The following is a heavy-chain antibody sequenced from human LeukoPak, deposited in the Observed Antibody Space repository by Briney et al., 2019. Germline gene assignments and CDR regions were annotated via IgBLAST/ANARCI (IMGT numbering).Heavy chain of an antibody. CDR3: TTDEEGLLWFGEPDY. V-gene: IGHV3-15*01. CDR1: GFTFSNAW. CDR2: IKSKTDGGTT. J-gene: IGHJ4*02. Sequence: PGGSLRLSCAASGFTFSNAWMSWVRQAPGKGLEWVGRIKSKTDGGTTDYAAPVKGRFTISRDDSKNTLYLQMKSLKTEDTAVYYCTTDEEGLLWFGEPDYWGQGTLVTVSS. D-gene: IGHD3-10*01.